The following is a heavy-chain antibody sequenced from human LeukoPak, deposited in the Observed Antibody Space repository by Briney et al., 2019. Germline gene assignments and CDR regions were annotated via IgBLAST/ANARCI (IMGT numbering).Heavy chain of an antibody. D-gene: IGHD7-27*01. CDR3: ARDLTGDPHYYFYYGMDV. CDR2: INPSAGST. J-gene: IGHJ6*02. V-gene: IGHV1-46*01. CDR1: GYTFTSYY. Sequence: ASVKVSCKAPGYTFTSYYMHWVRQAPGQGLEWMGIINPSAGSTTYAQKFQGRVTMTRDTSTSTVDMELSSLGSEDTAVYYCARDLTGDPHYYFYYGMDVWGQGTTVTVSS.